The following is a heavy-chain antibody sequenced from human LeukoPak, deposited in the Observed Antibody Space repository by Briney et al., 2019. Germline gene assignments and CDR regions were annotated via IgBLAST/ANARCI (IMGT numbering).Heavy chain of an antibody. J-gene: IGHJ4*02. Sequence: RTGGSLRLSCAASGFTFSSYEMNWVRQAPGKGLEWVSYISSSGSTIYCADSVKGRFTISRDNAKNSLYLQMNSLRAEDTAVYYCARDGGGGDYDSSGHQGYWGQGTLVTVSS. CDR2: ISSSGSTI. D-gene: IGHD3-22*01. CDR1: GFTFSSYE. V-gene: IGHV3-48*03. CDR3: ARDGGGGDYDSSGHQGY.